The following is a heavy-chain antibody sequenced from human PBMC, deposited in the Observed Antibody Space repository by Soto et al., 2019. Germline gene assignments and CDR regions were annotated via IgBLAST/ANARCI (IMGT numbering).Heavy chain of an antibody. V-gene: IGHV1-69*01. CDR3: ARGLSYYDSSGYSDAVDI. J-gene: IGHJ3*02. Sequence: HVQLVQSGAEVKKPGSSVKVSCKASGGTFSSYGVSWVRQAPGQGLEWMGRIIPVFGTKHYAPRSQGRVTVTADESTSTADMELSCLTSEDTAVYYCARGLSYYDSSGYSDAVDIWGQGTLVTVSS. CDR1: GGTFSSYG. CDR2: IIPVFGTK. D-gene: IGHD3-22*01.